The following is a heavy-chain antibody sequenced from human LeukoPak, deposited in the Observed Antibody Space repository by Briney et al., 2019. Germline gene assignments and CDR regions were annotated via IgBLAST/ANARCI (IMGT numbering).Heavy chain of an antibody. J-gene: IGHJ6*03. Sequence: PGGSLRLSCAASGFTFSSYAMHWVRQAPGKGLEWVAVISYDGSNKYYADSVKGRFTISRDNSKNTLYLQMNSLRAEDTAVYYCARDSNHPYSGYEKYYYYYYMDVWGKGTTVTVSS. CDR1: GFTFSSYA. CDR2: ISYDGSNK. V-gene: IGHV3-30*04. D-gene: IGHD5-12*01. CDR3: ARDSNHPYSGYEKYYYYYYMDV.